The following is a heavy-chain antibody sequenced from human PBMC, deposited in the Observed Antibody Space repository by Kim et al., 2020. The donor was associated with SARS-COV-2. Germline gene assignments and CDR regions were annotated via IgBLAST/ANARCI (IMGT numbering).Heavy chain of an antibody. J-gene: IGHJ1*01. Sequence: SVKVSCKASGGTFSSYATSWVRQAPGQGLEWMGRIIPILGIANYAQKFQGRVTITADKSTSTAYMELSSLRSEDTAVYYCARDRASGYSYGSAEYFQHWGQGTLVTVSS. CDR3: ARDRASGYSYGSAEYFQH. CDR1: GGTFSSYA. D-gene: IGHD5-18*01. CDR2: IIPILGIA. V-gene: IGHV1-69*04.